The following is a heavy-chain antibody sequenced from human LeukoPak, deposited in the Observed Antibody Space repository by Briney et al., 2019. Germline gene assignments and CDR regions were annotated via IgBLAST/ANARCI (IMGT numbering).Heavy chain of an antibody. CDR2: ISSSGSTI. Sequence: PGGSLRLSCAASGFTFSDYYMSWIRQAPGKGLEWVSYISSSGSTIYYADSVKGRFTISRDNAKNSLYLQMNSLRAEDTAVYYCARDPSLVGATQYYVDYWGQGTLVTVSS. CDR3: ARDPSLVGATQYYVDY. CDR1: GFTFSDYY. D-gene: IGHD1-26*01. V-gene: IGHV3-11*01. J-gene: IGHJ4*02.